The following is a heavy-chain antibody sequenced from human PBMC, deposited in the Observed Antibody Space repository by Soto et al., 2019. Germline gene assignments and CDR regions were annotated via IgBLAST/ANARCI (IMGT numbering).Heavy chain of an antibody. CDR2: INSDGSST. J-gene: IGHJ4*02. V-gene: IGHV3-74*01. CDR1: GFAFSSYW. CDR3: SRDKMGATADY. D-gene: IGHD1-26*01. Sequence: VQLVESGGGLVQPGGSLRLSCAASGFAFSSYWMHWVRQAPGKGLVWVSRINSDGSSTSYADSVKGRFTVSRDNAKNTLYLQMYGLRGDDTAVYYCSRDKMGATADYWGQGSLVTVSS.